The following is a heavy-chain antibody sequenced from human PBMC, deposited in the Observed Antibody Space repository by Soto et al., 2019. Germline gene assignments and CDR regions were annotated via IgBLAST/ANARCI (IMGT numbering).Heavy chain of an antibody. CDR2: IYFRGNT. CDR3: ARLEGLATISNYFDF. J-gene: IGHJ4*02. V-gene: IGHV4-39*01. D-gene: IGHD3-9*01. Sequence: SETLSLTCSVSGDSINSDKYYWGWIRQPPGKGLEWIGSIYFRGNTYYNPSLQTRVTISLDKSMSQFSLKLNSVTAADSAVYFSARLEGLATISNYFDFWGQGALVTVSS. CDR1: GDSINSDKYY.